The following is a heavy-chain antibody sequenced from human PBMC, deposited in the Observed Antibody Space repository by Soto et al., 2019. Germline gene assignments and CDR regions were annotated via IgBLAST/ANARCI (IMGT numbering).Heavy chain of an antibody. CDR1: GGTFSSYA. V-gene: IGHV1-69*13. CDR3: ASSYCGGSCYHYGMDV. Sequence: SVKVSCKASGGTFSSYAISWVRQAPGQGLEWMGGIIPIFGTANYAQKFQGRVTITADESTSTAYMELSSLRSEDTAVYYCASSYCGGSCYHYGMDVWGQGTTVTVSS. J-gene: IGHJ6*02. CDR2: IIPIFGTA. D-gene: IGHD2-15*01.